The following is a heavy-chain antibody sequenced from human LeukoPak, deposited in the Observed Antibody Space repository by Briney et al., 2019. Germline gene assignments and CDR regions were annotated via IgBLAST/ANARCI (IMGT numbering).Heavy chain of an antibody. CDR2: IYSGGST. V-gene: IGHV3-66*04. D-gene: IGHD4-17*01. Sequence: AGGSLRLSCAASGFTVSTNYMTWVRQAPGKGLEWVSFIYSGGSTDYADSVKGRFSLSRDNSKNTLYLQMNSLRAEDTAVYYCARRGYGDYAPFDYWGQGTLVTVSS. J-gene: IGHJ4*02. CDR3: ARRGYGDYAPFDY. CDR1: GFTVSTNY.